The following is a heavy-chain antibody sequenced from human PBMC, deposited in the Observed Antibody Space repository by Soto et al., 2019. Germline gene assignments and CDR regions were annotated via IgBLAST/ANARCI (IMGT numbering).Heavy chain of an antibody. Sequence: GASVKVSCKASGFTFTRSAVQWVRQARGQRLEWIGWIVVGSGNTIYAQKFQERVTITRDMSTSTAYMELSSLRSEDTAVYYCAATYKGGSYYAMDVCGQVTTVTVYS. J-gene: IGHJ6*02. CDR3: AATYKGGSYYAMDV. CDR2: IVVGSGNT. V-gene: IGHV1-58*01. CDR1: GFTFTRSA. D-gene: IGHD3-10*01.